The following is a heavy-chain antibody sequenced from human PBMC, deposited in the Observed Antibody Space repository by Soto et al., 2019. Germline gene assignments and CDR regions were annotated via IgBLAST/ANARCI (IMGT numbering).Heavy chain of an antibody. CDR3: ARTLTYCSGGSCYLGW. D-gene: IGHD2-15*01. Sequence: GGSLRISCAASGFTFSSYSMNWVRQAPGKGLEWVSSISSSSSYIYYADSVKGRFTISRDNAKNSLYLQMNSLRAEDTAVYYCARTLTYCSGGSCYLGWWGQGTLVTVSS. CDR1: GFTFSSYS. CDR2: ISSSSSYI. J-gene: IGHJ4*02. V-gene: IGHV3-21*01.